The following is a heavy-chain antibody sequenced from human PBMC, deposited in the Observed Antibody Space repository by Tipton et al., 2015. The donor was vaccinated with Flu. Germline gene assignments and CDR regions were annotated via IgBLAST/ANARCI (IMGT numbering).Heavy chain of an antibody. V-gene: IGHV4-61*02. CDR3: ARDLRGYSGYMGSDAFDM. CDR2: ISASGST. Sequence: TLSLTCTVSGGSISTGSYYWSWIRQPAGKGLEWIGRISASGSTVYNSSLESRVTLSRDTSKNHFSLRLGPVTAADTALYYCARDLRGYSGYMGSDAFDMWGQGIMVTVSS. J-gene: IGHJ3*02. CDR1: GGSISTGSYY. D-gene: IGHD5-12*01.